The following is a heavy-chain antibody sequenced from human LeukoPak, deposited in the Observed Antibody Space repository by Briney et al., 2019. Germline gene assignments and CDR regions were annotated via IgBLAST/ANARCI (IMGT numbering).Heavy chain of an antibody. J-gene: IGHJ4*02. CDR2: ISSSSSTI. CDR1: GFTFSSYS. Sequence: GGSLRLSCAASGFTFSSYSMNWVRQAPGKGLEWVSYISSSSSTIYYADSVKGRFTISRDNAKNSLYLQLNSLRAEDTAVYYCARDYAWDSYGLVLDSWGQGALVTVSS. CDR3: ARDYAWDSYGLVLDS. V-gene: IGHV3-48*01. D-gene: IGHD3-16*02.